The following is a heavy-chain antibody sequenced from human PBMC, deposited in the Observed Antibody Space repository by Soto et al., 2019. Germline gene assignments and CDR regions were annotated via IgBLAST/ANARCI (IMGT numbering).Heavy chain of an antibody. CDR1: GGTFSSYA. J-gene: IGHJ6*02. CDR2: IIPIFGTA. V-gene: IGHV1-69*13. Sequence: GASVKVSCKASGGTFSSYAISWVRQAPGQGLEWMGGIIPIFGTANYAQKFQGRVTITADESTSTAYMELSSLRSEDTAVYYCARVQRIYGQTVYPPNYYYYGMDVWGQGTTVTVS. D-gene: IGHD4-17*01. CDR3: ARVQRIYGQTVYPPNYYYYGMDV.